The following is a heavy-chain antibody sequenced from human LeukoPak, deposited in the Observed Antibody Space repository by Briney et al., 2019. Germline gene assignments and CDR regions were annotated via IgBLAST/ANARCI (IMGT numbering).Heavy chain of an antibody. J-gene: IGHJ3*02. CDR3: ATTQYDYVWGSYLPFDI. CDR1: GFTFSSYW. Sequence: GGSLRLSCAASGFTFSSYWMSWARQAPGKGLEWVANIKQDGSEKYYVDSVKGRFTISRDNAKNSLYLQMNSLRAEDTAVYYCATTQYDYVWGSYLPFDIWGQGTMVTVSS. D-gene: IGHD3-16*02. V-gene: IGHV3-7*01. CDR2: IKQDGSEK.